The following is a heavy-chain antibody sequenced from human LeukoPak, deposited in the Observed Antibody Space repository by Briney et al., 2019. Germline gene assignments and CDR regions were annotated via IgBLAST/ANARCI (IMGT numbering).Heavy chain of an antibody. CDR1: GYTFTSYY. CDR2: ISAYNGNT. D-gene: IGHD6-6*01. J-gene: IGHJ3*02. CDR3: ARERGVWFSIAAPLDAFDI. V-gene: IGHV1-18*04. Sequence: GASVKVSCKASGYTFTSYYMHWVRQAPGQGLEWMGWISAYNGNTNYAQKLQGRVTMTTDTSTSTAYMELRSLRSDDTAVYYCARERGVWFSIAAPLDAFDIWGQGTMVTVSS.